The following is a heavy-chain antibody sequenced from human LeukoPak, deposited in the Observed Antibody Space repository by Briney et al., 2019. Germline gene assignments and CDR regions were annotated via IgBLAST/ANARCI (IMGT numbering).Heavy chain of an antibody. Sequence: GGALRLSCAASGFTFSNYWMHWVGQVPGKGPVWVSRLNEDGSFTRYADSVMGRFTISRDNARNSLYLQMNTLRAAGTAIYYCASDLSGARDSWGQGTLVTVSS. CDR1: GFTFSNYW. CDR2: LNEDGSFT. D-gene: IGHD3-10*01. J-gene: IGHJ4*02. CDR3: ASDLSGARDS. V-gene: IGHV3-74*01.